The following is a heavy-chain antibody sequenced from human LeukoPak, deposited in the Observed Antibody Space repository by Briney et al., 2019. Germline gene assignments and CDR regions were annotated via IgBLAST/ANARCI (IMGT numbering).Heavy chain of an antibody. CDR1: GGSFSCAF. D-gene: IGHD5-12*01. CDR3: ARHTWQWLPFDG. Sequence: PSETLSLTCAVYGGSFSCAFWSWVRQSPGKGMGWIGEINHGGSTTYNPSRQSRATMSVDTSPNQISLKMASVTAADTAIYYCARHTWQWLPFDGWGQGTQVTISS. V-gene: IGHV4-34*01. CDR2: INHGGST. J-gene: IGHJ4*02.